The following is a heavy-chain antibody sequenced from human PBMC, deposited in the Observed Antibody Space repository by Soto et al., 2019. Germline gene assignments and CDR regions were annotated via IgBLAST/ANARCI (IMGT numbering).Heavy chain of an antibody. V-gene: IGHV1-69*13. CDR2: IIPIFGTA. J-gene: IGHJ5*02. CDR1: GGTFSSYA. D-gene: IGHD3-10*01. CDR3: ARDQMGYYGSGSFAWFDP. Sequence: GASVKVSCKASGGTFSSYAISWVRQAPGQGLEWMGGIIPIFGTANYAQKFQGRVTITADESTSTAYMELSSLRSEDTAVYYCARDQMGYYGSGSFAWFDPWGQGTLV.